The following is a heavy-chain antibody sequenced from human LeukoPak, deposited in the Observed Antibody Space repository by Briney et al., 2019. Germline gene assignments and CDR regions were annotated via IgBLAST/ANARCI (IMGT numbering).Heavy chain of an antibody. CDR3: ARDRQQWLVPAGYFQH. J-gene: IGHJ1*01. CDR1: GFTFSSYA. V-gene: IGHV3-23*01. CDR2: ISGSGGST. D-gene: IGHD6-19*01. Sequence: GGSLRLSCAASGFTFSSYAMSWVRQAPGKGLEWVSAISGSGGSTYYADSVKGRFTISRDNSKNTLYLQMNSLRAEDTAVYYCARDRQQWLVPAGYFQHWGQGTLVTVSS.